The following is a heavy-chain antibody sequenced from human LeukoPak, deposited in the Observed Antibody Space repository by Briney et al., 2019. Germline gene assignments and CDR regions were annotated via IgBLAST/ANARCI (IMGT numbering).Heavy chain of an antibody. Sequence: GESLKISCKGSGYSFTSYWIGWVRQMPGKGLEWMGIIYPGDSDTRYSPSFQGQVTISADKSISTAYLQWSSLKVSDTAMYYCARHALTYYDFWSSNWFDPWGQGTLVTVSS. CDR1: GYSFTSYW. CDR3: ARHALTYYDFWSSNWFDP. CDR2: IYPGDSDT. J-gene: IGHJ5*02. V-gene: IGHV5-51*01. D-gene: IGHD3-3*01.